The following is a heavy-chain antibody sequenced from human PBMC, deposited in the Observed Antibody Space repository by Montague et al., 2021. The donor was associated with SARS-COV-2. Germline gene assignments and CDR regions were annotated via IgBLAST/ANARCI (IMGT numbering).Heavy chain of an antibody. CDR1: GGSFSGFY. Sequence: SETLSLTCAVYGGSFSGFYWTWIRQPPGKGLEWIGEMNHSGSTNYNPSLKSRVPISVDTSKNQFSLKLTSVTAADTAVYYCARGVTYYDILTGYYKGKYYYGMDVWGQGTTVTVSS. CDR3: ARGVTYYDILTGYYKGKYYYGMDV. D-gene: IGHD3-9*01. CDR2: MNHSGST. J-gene: IGHJ6*02. V-gene: IGHV4-34*01.